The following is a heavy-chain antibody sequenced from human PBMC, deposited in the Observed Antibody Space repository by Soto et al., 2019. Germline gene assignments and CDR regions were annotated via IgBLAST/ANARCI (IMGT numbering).Heavy chain of an antibody. Sequence: GGSLRLSCAASGFTFSSYAMHWVRQAPGKGLEWVAVISYDGSNKYYADSVKGRFTISRDNSMNTLYLQMNSLRAEDTAVYYCARVWCSSTSCYRGHYYGMDVWGQGTTVTVSS. CDR2: ISYDGSNK. CDR1: GFTFSSYA. D-gene: IGHD2-2*01. V-gene: IGHV3-30-3*01. J-gene: IGHJ6*02. CDR3: ARVWCSSTSCYRGHYYGMDV.